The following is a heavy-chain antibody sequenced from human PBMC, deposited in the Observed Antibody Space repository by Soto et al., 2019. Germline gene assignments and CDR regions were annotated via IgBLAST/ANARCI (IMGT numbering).Heavy chain of an antibody. Sequence: GGSLKTFCKIPGYSFTSYWISWVRQRPGKGLEWMGRIDPADTYTNYSPSFQGHVTISADKSISTAYLQWSSLKDSDTAMYYCARRNYRDYYYGMDVWGQGTTVTVSS. CDR1: GYSFTSYW. CDR2: IDPADTYT. J-gene: IGHJ6*02. CDR3: ARRNYRDYYYGMDV. D-gene: IGHD4-4*01. V-gene: IGHV5-10-1*01.